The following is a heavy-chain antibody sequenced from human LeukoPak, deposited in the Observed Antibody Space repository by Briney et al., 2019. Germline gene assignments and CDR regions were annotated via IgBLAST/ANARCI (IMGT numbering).Heavy chain of an antibody. J-gene: IGHJ4*02. CDR3: ARGLTIFGVADDY. D-gene: IGHD3-3*01. Sequence: ASVKVSCKASGYTFTSYDINWVRQATGQGLEWMGWMNPNRGNTGYAQKFQARVTITRNTSISTAYMELSSLRSEDTAVYYCARGLTIFGVADDYWGQGTLVTVSS. CDR2: MNPNRGNT. V-gene: IGHV1-8*03. CDR1: GYTFTSYD.